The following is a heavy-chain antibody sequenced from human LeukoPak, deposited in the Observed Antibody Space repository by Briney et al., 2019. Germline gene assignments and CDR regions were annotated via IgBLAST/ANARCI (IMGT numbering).Heavy chain of an antibody. CDR1: GGSISSSSYY. D-gene: IGHD3-10*01. CDR2: IYYSGST. V-gene: IGHV4-39*07. Sequence: SETLSLTCTVSGGSISSSSYYWGWIRQPPGKGLEWIGSIYYSGSTYYNPSLKSRVTISVDTSKNQFSLKLSSVTAADTAVYYCARVFPSIGELLEPYFDYWGQGTLVTVSS. J-gene: IGHJ4*02. CDR3: ARVFPSIGELLEPYFDY.